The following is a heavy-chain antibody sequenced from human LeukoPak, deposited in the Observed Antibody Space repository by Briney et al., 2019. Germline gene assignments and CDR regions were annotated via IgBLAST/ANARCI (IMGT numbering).Heavy chain of an antibody. D-gene: IGHD5-24*01. CDR2: ISSSGGST. V-gene: IGHV3-64D*09. Sequence: GGSLRLSCSASGFTFSSYAMHWVCQAPGKGLEYVSTISSSGGSTYYIDSVKGRFTISRDSSKNTLYLQMSSLRAEDTAVYYCAFLGGGWLDAFDIWGQGTMVTVSP. CDR1: GFTFSSYA. J-gene: IGHJ3*02. CDR3: AFLGGGWLDAFDI.